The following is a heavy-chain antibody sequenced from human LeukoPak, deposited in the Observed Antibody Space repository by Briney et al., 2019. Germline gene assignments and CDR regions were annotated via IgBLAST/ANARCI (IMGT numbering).Heavy chain of an antibody. J-gene: IGHJ4*02. CDR2: VYYTGSI. V-gene: IGHV4-39*01. CDR1: GGSISASSHY. Sequence: SETLSLTCSVSGGSISASSHYWAWVRQPPGKGLEWIGSVYYTGSIRYNTSLKSRVTISVDMSKNDLFLTLSSVTAADTAVYYCARHQTKGGIVACNYWGQGTLATVSS. CDR3: ARHQTKGGIVACNY. D-gene: IGHD5-12*01.